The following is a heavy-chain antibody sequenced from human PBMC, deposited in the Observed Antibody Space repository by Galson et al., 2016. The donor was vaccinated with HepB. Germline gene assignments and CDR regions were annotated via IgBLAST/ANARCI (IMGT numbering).Heavy chain of an antibody. D-gene: IGHD4-23*01. CDR3: ARGRIYGGNAFDL. V-gene: IGHV5-51*01. CDR2: VYPATSET. CDR1: GYSFTSQW. J-gene: IGHJ3*01. Sequence: SGAEVKKPGESLKISCQGSGYSFTSQWIGWVRQMPGKGLEWMGMVYPATSETRYSPSFQGQVTFSVDKAINSSYVQWSSLKASDTAMYYCARGRIYGGNAFDLWGQGTMVTVS.